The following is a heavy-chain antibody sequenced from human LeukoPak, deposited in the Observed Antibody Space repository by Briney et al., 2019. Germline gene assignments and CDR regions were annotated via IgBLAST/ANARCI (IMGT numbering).Heavy chain of an antibody. CDR2: IYPGDSDT. CDR3: ASHYYDSSGYFDY. D-gene: IGHD3-22*01. Sequence: GESLKISCEGSGYSFTSYWIGWVRQMPGKGLEWMGIIYPGDSDTRYSPSFQGQVTISADKSISTAYLQWSSLKASDTAMYYCASHYYDSSGYFDYWGQGTLVTVSS. J-gene: IGHJ4*02. V-gene: IGHV5-51*01. CDR1: GYSFTSYW.